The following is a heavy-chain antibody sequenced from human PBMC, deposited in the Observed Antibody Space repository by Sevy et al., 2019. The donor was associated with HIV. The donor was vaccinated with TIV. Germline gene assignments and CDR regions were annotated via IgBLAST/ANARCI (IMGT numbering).Heavy chain of an antibody. CDR3: VRDSGSYSLFDY. Sequence: GGSLRLSCTASGFTFSKSWMHWVRQVPGKGLQWVSRVKTDGSGTIYADSMKGRFIISRDNAKNTVYLQMNSLRAEDTAVYFCVRDSGSYSLFDYWGQGTLVTVSS. J-gene: IGHJ4*02. CDR2: VKTDGSGT. V-gene: IGHV3-74*01. CDR1: GFTFSKSW. D-gene: IGHD3-10*01.